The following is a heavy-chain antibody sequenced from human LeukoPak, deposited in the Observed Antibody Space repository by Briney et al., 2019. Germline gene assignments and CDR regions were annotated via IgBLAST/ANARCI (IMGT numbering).Heavy chain of an antibody. Sequence: SETLSLTCTVSGGSISSGDYYWSWIRQPPGKGLEWIGYISYSGSTYYNPSLKSRVTISVDTPKNQFSLRLSSVTAADTAVYYCARGKNYDFWGAYYTFDYWGQGTLVTVSS. CDR3: ARGKNYDFWGAYYTFDY. J-gene: IGHJ4*02. V-gene: IGHV4-30-4*01. CDR2: ISYSGST. CDR1: GGSISSGDYY. D-gene: IGHD3-3*01.